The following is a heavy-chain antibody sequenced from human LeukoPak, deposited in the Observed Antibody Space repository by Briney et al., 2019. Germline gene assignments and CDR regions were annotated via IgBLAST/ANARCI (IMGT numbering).Heavy chain of an antibody. J-gene: IGHJ4*02. CDR2: ITPTGGTT. CDR3: ARALVFYFDS. Sequence: ASVTVSCKASGYIFTNYYIHWVRQAPGQGLEWMGLITPTGGTTIYAQKFKGRVTMASDLSTSTVYMDLSSLRSEDTAVYYCARALVFYFDSWGQGTLVTVSS. CDR1: GYIFTNYY. D-gene: IGHD2-8*01. V-gene: IGHV1-46*01.